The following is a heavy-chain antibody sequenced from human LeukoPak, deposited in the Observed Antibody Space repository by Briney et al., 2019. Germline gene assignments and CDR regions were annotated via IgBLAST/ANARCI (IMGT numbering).Heavy chain of an antibody. V-gene: IGHV4-59*01. D-gene: IGHD6-19*01. Sequence: PSETLSLTYTVSGGSISSYYWSWIRQPPGKGLEWIGYIYYSGSTNYNPSLKSRVTISVDTSKNQFSLKLSSVTAADTAVYYCARAGYSSGPFDYWGQGTLVTVSS. CDR3: ARAGYSSGPFDY. CDR2: IYYSGST. CDR1: GGSISSYY. J-gene: IGHJ4*02.